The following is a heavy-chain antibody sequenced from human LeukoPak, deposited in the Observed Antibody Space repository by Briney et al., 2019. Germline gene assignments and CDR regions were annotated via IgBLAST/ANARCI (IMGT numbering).Heavy chain of an antibody. CDR2: INHSGST. D-gene: IGHD3-16*01. J-gene: IGHJ4*02. V-gene: IGHV4-34*01. CDR1: GGSFSGYY. Sequence: KSPETLSLTCAVYGGSFSGYYWSWIRQPPGKGLEWIGEINHSGSTNYNPSLKSRVTISVDTSKNQFSLKLSSVTAADTAVYYCARHGSSRYYYDYVWGETPYFDYWGQGALVTVSS. CDR3: ARHGSSRYYYDYVWGETPYFDY.